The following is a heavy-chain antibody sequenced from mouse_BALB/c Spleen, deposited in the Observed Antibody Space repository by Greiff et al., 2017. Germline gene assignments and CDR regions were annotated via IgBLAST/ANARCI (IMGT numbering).Heavy chain of an antibody. CDR2: IWGDGST. CDR1: GFSLTGYG. J-gene: IGHJ4*01. CDR3: ARDRGNYLYYYAMDY. V-gene: IGHV2-6-7*01. D-gene: IGHD2-1*01. Sequence: QVQLQQSGPGLVAPSQSLSITCTVSGFSLTGYGVNWVRQPPGKGLEWLGMIWGDGSTDYNSALKSRLSISKDNSKSQVFLKMNSLQTDDTARYYCARDRGNYLYYYAMDYWGQGTSVTVSS.